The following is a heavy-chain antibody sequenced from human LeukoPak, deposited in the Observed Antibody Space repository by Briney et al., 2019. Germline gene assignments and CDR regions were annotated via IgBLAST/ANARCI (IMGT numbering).Heavy chain of an antibody. V-gene: IGHV1-18*01. CDR2: ISAYNGNT. J-gene: IGHJ3*02. CDR3: ARDVSHIVVVIAIGIDAFDI. CDR1: GYTFTSYG. D-gene: IGHD2-21*01. Sequence: ASVKVSCKASGYTFTSYGISWVRQAPGQGLEWMGWISAYNGNTNYAQKLQGRVTMTTDTSTSTAYMELRSLRSDDTAVYYCARDVSHIVVVIAIGIDAFDIWGQGTMVTVSS.